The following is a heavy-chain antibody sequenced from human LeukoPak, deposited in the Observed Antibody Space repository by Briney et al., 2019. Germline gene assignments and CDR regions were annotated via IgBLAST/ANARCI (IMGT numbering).Heavy chain of an antibody. J-gene: IGHJ4*02. CDR1: GFTFGDYA. Sequence: GGSLRLSCTASGFTFGDYAMSWVRQAPGKGLEWVSAISGSGGSTYYADSVKGRFTISRDNSKNTLYLQMNSLRAEDTAVYYCAKENYDFWSGYSAFWGQGTLVTVSS. V-gene: IGHV3-23*01. CDR2: ISGSGGST. CDR3: AKENYDFWSGYSAF. D-gene: IGHD3-3*01.